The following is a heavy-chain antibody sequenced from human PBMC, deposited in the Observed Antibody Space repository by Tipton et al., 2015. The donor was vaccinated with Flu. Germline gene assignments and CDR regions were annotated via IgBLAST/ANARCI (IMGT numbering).Heavy chain of an antibody. CDR3: TRDPLFNPFMVRGIIVDS. V-gene: IGHV4-39*07. J-gene: IGHJ4*02. D-gene: IGHD3-10*01. Sequence: TLSLTCTVSGGSIGVTTYYWGWIRQPPGKGLEYIGSVYYTGGTYFNPSLKSRVTVSIDTSKNQFSLKVTSVTAADTAVYYCTRDPLFNPFMVRGIIVDSWGQGTLVAVSS. CDR2: VYYTGGT. CDR1: GGSIGVTTYY.